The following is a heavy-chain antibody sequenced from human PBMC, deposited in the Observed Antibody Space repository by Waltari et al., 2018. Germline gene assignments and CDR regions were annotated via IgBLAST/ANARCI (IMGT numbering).Heavy chain of an antibody. CDR1: GFTVGHNS. V-gene: IGHV3-66*01. CDR2: IYSGGDA. Sequence: DVQLVESGGGLVQPGGSLRLSCAASGFTVGHNSMRWVRQPPGKGLEWVSLIYSGGDAFYADSVKGRFTISRDNSKNTLYLQMNSLRAEDTAVYYCAKAKSFHLLKSWGLDDWGQGTLVTVSS. D-gene: IGHD2-2*01. CDR3: AKAKSFHLLKSWGLDD. J-gene: IGHJ4*02.